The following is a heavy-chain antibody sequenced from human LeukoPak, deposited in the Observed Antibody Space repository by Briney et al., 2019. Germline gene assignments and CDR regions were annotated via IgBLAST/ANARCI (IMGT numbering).Heavy chain of an antibody. CDR2: ISDTGGRT. J-gene: IGHJ4*02. V-gene: IGHV3-23*01. CDR3: AKRGVVIRVILVGFHKEAYYFDS. Sequence: GGSLRLSCAVSGITLSNYGMTWVRQAPGKGLEWVAGISDTGGRTDYADYVKGRFTISRDNPKNTLYLQMNSLRAEDTAVYFCAKRGVVIRVILVGFHKEAYYFDSWGQGALVTVSS. CDR1: GITLSNYG. D-gene: IGHD3-22*01.